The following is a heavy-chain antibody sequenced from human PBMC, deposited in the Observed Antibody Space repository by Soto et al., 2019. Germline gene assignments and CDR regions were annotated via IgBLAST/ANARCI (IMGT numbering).Heavy chain of an antibody. D-gene: IGHD3-3*01. Sequence: GGSLRLSCAASGFTFSSYAMSWVRQAPGKGLEWVSAISGSGGSTYYADSVKGRFTISRDNSKNTLYLQMNSLRAEDTAVYYCAKCGVDFWSGYTSPYYYYYMDVWGKGTTVTVSS. J-gene: IGHJ6*03. CDR1: GFTFSSYA. CDR3: AKCGVDFWSGYTSPYYYYYMDV. CDR2: ISGSGGST. V-gene: IGHV3-23*01.